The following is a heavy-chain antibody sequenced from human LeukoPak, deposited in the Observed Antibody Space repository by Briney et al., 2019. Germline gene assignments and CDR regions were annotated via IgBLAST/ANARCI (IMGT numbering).Heavy chain of an antibody. CDR1: GFTFSDYV. V-gene: IGHV3-23*01. J-gene: IGHJ4*02. D-gene: IGHD2-15*01. Sequence: GGSLRLSCAASGFTFSDYVMIWVRQAPGKGLEGVSGITARTYYADSVQGRFTMSRDNCKNPVYLQMNSLRVDDTAVYYCARRDIVVIVSASDYWGQGTLVTVSS. CDR3: ARRDIVVIVSASDY. CDR2: ITART.